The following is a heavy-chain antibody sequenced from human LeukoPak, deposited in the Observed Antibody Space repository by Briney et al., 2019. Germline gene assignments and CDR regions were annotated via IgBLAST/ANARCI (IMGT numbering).Heavy chain of an antibody. CDR1: GYTFTSYY. D-gene: IGHD1-7*01. CDR3: ARGDNWNYGVHNALVN. J-gene: IGHJ4*02. Sequence: ASVKVSCKASGYTFTSYYMHWVRQAPGQGLEWMGIINPSGGSTSYAQKFQGRVTMTRDMSTSTVYMELSSLRSEDTAVYYCARGDNWNYGVHNALVNWGQGTLVTVSS. V-gene: IGHV1-46*01. CDR2: INPSGGST.